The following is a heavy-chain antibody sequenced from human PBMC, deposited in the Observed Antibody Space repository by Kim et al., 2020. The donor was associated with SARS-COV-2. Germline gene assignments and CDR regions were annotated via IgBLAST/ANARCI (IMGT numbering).Heavy chain of an antibody. CDR2: IKQDGSEK. CDR1: GFTFSGHW. CDR3: GRDVGHSSDWYGFDP. J-gene: IGHJ5*02. D-gene: IGHD6-19*01. Sequence: GGSLTLSCAASGFTFSGHWMSWVRQAPGKGLEWVANIKQDGSEKNYVGSVKGRFTISRDNAKNSLYLQMNSLRGEDTAVYYCGRDVGHSSDWYGFDPWG. V-gene: IGHV3-7*01.